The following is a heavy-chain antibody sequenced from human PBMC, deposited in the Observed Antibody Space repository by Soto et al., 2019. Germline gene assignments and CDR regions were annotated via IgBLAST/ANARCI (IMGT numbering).Heavy chain of an antibody. D-gene: IGHD2-2*02. CDR3: ARAGPKYCSSTSCHRGDWFDP. V-gene: IGHV4-31*03. CDR1: GGSISSGGYY. Sequence: QVQLHESGPGLVKPSQTLSLTCTVSGGSISSGGYYWSWIRQHPGKGLEWIGYIYYSGSTYYNPSLKSRVTISVDTSKNQFSLKLSSVTAADTAVYYCARAGPKYCSSTSCHRGDWFDPWGQGTLVTVSS. J-gene: IGHJ5*02. CDR2: IYYSGST.